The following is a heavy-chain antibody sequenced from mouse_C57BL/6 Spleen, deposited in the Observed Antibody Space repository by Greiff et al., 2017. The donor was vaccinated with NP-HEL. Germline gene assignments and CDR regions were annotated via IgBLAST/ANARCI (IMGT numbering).Heavy chain of an antibody. Sequence: QVQLKESGPGLVAPSQSLSITCTVSGFSLTSYGVDWVRQSPGKGLEWLGVIWGVGSTNYNSALKSRLSISKDNSKSQVFLKMNSLQTDDTAMYYCARSTGTEYYYAMDYWGQGTSVTVSS. J-gene: IGHJ4*01. CDR2: IWGVGST. CDR1: GFSLTSYG. V-gene: IGHV2-6*01. D-gene: IGHD4-1*02. CDR3: ARSTGTEYYYAMDY.